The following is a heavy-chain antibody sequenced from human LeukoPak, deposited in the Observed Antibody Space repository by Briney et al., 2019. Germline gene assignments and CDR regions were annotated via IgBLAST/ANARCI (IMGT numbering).Heavy chain of an antibody. CDR1: GFTFDDYA. CDR2: ISWNSGGI. J-gene: IGHJ4*02. CDR3: AKDSRGYKYGTFDY. D-gene: IGHD5-24*01. Sequence: PGWSLRLSCAASGFTFDDYAMHWVRQAPGKGLEWVSGISWNSGGIGYADSVKGRFTISRDNAKNSLYLQLNSLRAEDTALYYCAKDSRGYKYGTFDYWGQGTLVTVSS. V-gene: IGHV3-9*01.